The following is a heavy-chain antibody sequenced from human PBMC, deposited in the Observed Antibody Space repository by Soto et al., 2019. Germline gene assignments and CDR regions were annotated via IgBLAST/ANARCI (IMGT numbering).Heavy chain of an antibody. D-gene: IGHD3-10*01. CDR2: ISGSGGST. V-gene: IGHV3-23*01. Sequence: EVQLLESGGGLVQPGGSLRLSCAASGFNFRSYAMSWVRQASGKGLEWVSAISGSGGSTYYADSVKGRFTMSRDNSKNTLYLQMNSLRAEDSAVYYCAKDGDVLLWFGKLLNDAFDIWGQGTMVTVSS. J-gene: IGHJ3*02. CDR3: AKDGDVLLWFGKLLNDAFDI. CDR1: GFNFRSYA.